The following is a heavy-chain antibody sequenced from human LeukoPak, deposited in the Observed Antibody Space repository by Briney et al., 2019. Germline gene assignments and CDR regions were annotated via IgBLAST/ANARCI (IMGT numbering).Heavy chain of an antibody. CDR3: ARATLVGYFSYFYMDV. V-gene: IGHV4-59*01. CDR2: ISSSGST. CDR1: GDSISSNY. Sequence: SETLSLTCFVSGDSISSNYWNWIRQPPGKGLEWIGYISSSGSTNYNPSLKSRVTVSIDTSKNQFSLNLSSVTAADTAVYYCARATLVGYFSYFYMDVWGKGTTVTFSS. J-gene: IGHJ6*03. D-gene: IGHD1-26*01.